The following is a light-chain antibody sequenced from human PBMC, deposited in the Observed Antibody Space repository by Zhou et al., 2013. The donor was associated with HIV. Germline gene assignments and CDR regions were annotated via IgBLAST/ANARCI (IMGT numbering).Light chain of an antibody. J-gene: IGKJ2*01. V-gene: IGKV2-30*01. CDR3: MQGSQRPPT. CDR2: KVS. CDR1: QSLVYNDGNTY. Sequence: VVLTQSPLSLSVPLGQPASMSCTSSQSLVYNDGNTYLNWYHQRPGQSPRRLMFKVSNRDSGVPERFSAGGSGSNFTLEIARVESEDFGTFFCMQGSQRPPTFGQGTKLEIK.